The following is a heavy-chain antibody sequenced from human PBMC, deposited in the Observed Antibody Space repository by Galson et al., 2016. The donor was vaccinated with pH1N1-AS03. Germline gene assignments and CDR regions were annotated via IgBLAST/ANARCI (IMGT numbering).Heavy chain of an antibody. CDR3: VTGLGYPDLDY. J-gene: IGHJ4*02. V-gene: IGHV3-15*01. CDR1: GFTFKDTW. CDR2: IKLMSQGGTT. Sequence: SLRLSCAASGFTFKDTWMSWVRQAPGKGLEWVGRIKLMSQGGTTDYAAPVRGRFSISRDDSKNTLYLQMNSLKIEDTAVYYCVTGLGYPDLDYWGQGTLVTVSS. D-gene: IGHD2-15*01.